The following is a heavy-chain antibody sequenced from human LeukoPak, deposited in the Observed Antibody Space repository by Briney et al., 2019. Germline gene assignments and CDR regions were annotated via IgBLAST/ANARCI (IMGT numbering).Heavy chain of an antibody. D-gene: IGHD5-18*01. Sequence: SETLSLTCTVSGGSISSSSYYWGWIRQPPGKGLEWIGSIYYSGSTYYNPSLKSRVTISVDRSKNQFSLKLSSVTAADTAVYYCARVIQLLEYNWFDPWGQGTLVTVSS. CDR1: GGSISSSSYY. J-gene: IGHJ5*02. CDR2: IYYSGST. CDR3: ARVIQLLEYNWFDP. V-gene: IGHV4-39*07.